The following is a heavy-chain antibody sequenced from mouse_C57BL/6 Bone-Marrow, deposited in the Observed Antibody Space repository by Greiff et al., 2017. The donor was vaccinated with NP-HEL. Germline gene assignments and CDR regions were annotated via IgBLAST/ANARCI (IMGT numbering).Heavy chain of an antibody. Sequence: VKLMESGAELVKPGASVKISCKASGYAFNSYWMNWVKQRPGKGLEWIGQIYPGDGDTNYNGKFKGKATLTADKSSSTAYMQLSSLTSEDSAVYFCARGNPGQSGSSLYYFDYWGQGTTLTVSS. CDR3: ARGNPGQSGSSLYYFDY. J-gene: IGHJ2*01. D-gene: IGHD1-1*01. V-gene: IGHV1-80*01. CDR1: GYAFNSYW. CDR2: IYPGDGDT.